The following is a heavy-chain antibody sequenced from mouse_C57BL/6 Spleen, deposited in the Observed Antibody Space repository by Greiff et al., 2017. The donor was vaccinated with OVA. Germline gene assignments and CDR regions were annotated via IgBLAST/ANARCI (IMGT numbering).Heavy chain of an antibody. CDR3: AREASSGIFAY. J-gene: IGHJ3*01. CDR2: ISYDGSN. D-gene: IGHD3-2*02. CDR1: GYSITSGYY. Sequence: EVQLQESGPGLVKPSQSLSLTCSVTGYSITSGYYWNWIRQFPGNKLEWMGYISYDGSNNYNPSLKNRISITRDTSKNQFFLKLNSVTTEDTATYYCAREASSGIFAYWGQGTLVTVSA. V-gene: IGHV3-6*01.